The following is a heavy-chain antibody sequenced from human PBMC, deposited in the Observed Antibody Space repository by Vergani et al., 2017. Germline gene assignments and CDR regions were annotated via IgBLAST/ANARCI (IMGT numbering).Heavy chain of an antibody. CDR1: GDSVISTDYH. D-gene: IGHD2-15*01. Sequence: QVQLQESGPGLVKPWETLSLTRTVSGDSVISTDYHWGWIRQPPGKGLEWIVSMDYSGSTSYNPSLGSRISISFETPKNQFSLRLTSVTAADTAVYYCASKRGACRAAYCHSYDFWGPGTLVGVSS. V-gene: IGHV4-39*01. J-gene: IGHJ4*02. CDR2: MDYSGST. CDR3: ASKRGACRAAYCHSYDF.